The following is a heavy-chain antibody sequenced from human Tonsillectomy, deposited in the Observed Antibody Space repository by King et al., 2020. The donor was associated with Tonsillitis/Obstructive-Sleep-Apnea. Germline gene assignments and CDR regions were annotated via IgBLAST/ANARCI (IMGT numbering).Heavy chain of an antibody. V-gene: IGHV7-4-1*02. CDR1: GYSFNNYA. CDR3: ASKGVAVACSRGAFDS. D-gene: IGHD2-2*01. Sequence: QLVQSGSELRKPGASVKVSCKASGYSFNNYAMNWVRQAPGQGPEWMGWINTDTGNPTYAQGFTGRFVFSLDTSISTAYLQNSSLKTEDTAVYYCASKGVAVACSRGAFDSWGEGTMVAVSS. J-gene: IGHJ3*02. CDR2: INTDTGNP.